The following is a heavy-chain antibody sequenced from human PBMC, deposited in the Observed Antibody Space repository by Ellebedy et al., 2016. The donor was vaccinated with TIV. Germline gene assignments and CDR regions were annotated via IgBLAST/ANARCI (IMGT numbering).Heavy chain of an antibody. CDR3: ARNGNSTARGVYYYYGMDV. J-gene: IGHJ6*02. Sequence: AASVKVSCKASGYSFDTYGLSWIRQAPGQGLEWMGWISPNTGNARYAESLQGRVTITKDISTGTAYMELKSLRSDDTAVYYCARNGNSTARGVYYYYGMDVWGQGTPVTVSS. V-gene: IGHV1-18*01. CDR1: GYSFDTYG. CDR2: ISPNTGNA. D-gene: IGHD4-23*01.